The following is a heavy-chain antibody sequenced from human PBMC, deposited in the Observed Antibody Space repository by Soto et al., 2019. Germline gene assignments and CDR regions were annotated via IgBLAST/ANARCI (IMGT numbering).Heavy chain of an antibody. CDR1: GFTFSTYA. CDR2: ISDSGGST. Sequence: EVELLESGGGLVQPGGSLRVSCAASGFTFSTYAMSWVRQAPGKGLEWVSGISDSGGSTYYADSVKGRFTISRDNSKNTLYLQMNSLRAEDTAVYYCAKVNYYGSGSYSHWGQGTLVTVSS. J-gene: IGHJ4*02. V-gene: IGHV3-23*01. D-gene: IGHD3-10*01. CDR3: AKVNYYGSGSYSH.